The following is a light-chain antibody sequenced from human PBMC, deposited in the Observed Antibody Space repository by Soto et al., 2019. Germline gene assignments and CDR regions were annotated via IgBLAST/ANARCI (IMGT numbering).Light chain of an antibody. J-gene: IGLJ1*01. Sequence: QSALTQPASVSGSPGQSITISCTGTSSDVGGYNYVSWYLQHPGKAPKLMIYEVSNRPSGVSNRFSGSRSGNTASLTISGLQAEDEADYYCSSYTDSSNYVFGTGTKVTVL. CDR3: SSYTDSSNYV. V-gene: IGLV2-14*01. CDR2: EVS. CDR1: SSDVGGYNY.